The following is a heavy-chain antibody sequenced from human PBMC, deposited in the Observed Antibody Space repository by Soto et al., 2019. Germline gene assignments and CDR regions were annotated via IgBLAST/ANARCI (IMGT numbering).Heavy chain of an antibody. CDR2: IIPMFGTA. V-gene: IGHV1-69*12. J-gene: IGHJ4*02. CDR1: GGTFSTYA. D-gene: IGHD5-18*01. Sequence: QVQLVQSGAEVKKPESSVKVSCKAPGGTFSTYAISWVRQAPGQGLEWRGGIIPMFGTANYAQRFQDRVTITADESTNTVYVELSGLRSEATAAYFGASGIQLWLRRINNGYSGWGQGTLVTVSS. CDR3: ASGIQLWLRRINNGYSG.